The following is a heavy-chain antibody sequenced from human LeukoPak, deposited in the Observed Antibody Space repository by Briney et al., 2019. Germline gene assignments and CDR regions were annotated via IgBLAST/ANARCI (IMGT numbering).Heavy chain of an antibody. CDR3: AKLEDTAMVLPADY. CDR2: ISYDGSNK. CDR1: GFTFSSYG. J-gene: IGHJ4*02. Sequence: GRSLRLSCAASGFTFSSYGMHWVRQAPGKGLEWVAVISYDGSNKYYADSVKGRFTISRDNSKNTLYLQMNSLRAEDTAVYYCAKLEDTAMVLPADYWGQGTLVTVSS. V-gene: IGHV3-30*18. D-gene: IGHD5-18*01.